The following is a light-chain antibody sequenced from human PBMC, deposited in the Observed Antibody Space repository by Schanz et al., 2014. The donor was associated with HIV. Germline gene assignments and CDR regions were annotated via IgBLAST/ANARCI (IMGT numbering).Light chain of an antibody. V-gene: IGLV2-14*02. CDR1: SSDVGSYNL. CDR2: DVS. J-gene: IGLJ2*01. Sequence: QSALTQPASVSGSPGQSITISCTGTSSDVGSYNLVSWYQQHPGKVPKLMIYDVSNRPSGVSNRFSGSKSGYTASLTISGLQADDEADYYCSSYTTSSTLVFGGGTKLTVL. CDR3: SSYTTSSTLV.